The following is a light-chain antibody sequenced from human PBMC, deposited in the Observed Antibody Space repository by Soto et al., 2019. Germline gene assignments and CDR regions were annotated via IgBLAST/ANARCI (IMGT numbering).Light chain of an antibody. CDR2: GAS. V-gene: IGKV3-20*01. CDR3: QRQGSSPRFP. Sequence: EIVLTQSPGTLSLSPGERATLSCRASQSVSSSYLAWYQQKPGQAPRLLIYGASSRATGIPDRFSGSGPGTDFPLTISRLEPGDLAVYSCQRQGSSPRFPFVPGTKVDIK. J-gene: IGKJ3*01. CDR1: QSVSSSY.